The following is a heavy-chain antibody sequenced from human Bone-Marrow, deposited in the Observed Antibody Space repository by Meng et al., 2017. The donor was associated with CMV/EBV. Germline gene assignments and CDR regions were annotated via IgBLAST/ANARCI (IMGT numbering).Heavy chain of an antibody. J-gene: IGHJ6*02. CDR3: ARAVVVVPAAIQYYYYGMDV. CDR1: GYTFTSYD. CDR2: ISAYNGNT. V-gene: IGHV1-18*01. Sequence: ASVKVSCKASGYTFTSYDISWVRQAPGQGLEWMGWISAYNGNTNYAQKLQGRVTMTTDTSTSTAYMELRSLRSDDTAVYYCARAVVVVPAAIQYYYYGMDVWGQGTTVTVSS. D-gene: IGHD2-2*01.